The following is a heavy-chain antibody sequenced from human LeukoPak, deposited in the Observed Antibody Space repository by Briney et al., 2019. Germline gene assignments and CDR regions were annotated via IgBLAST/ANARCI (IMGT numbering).Heavy chain of an antibody. J-gene: IGHJ6*03. CDR2: IYPGDSDT. D-gene: IGHD2-8*01. Sequence: GESLKISCKGSGYSFTSYWIDCVRQMPGKGLEWMGIIYPGDSDTRYSPSFEGQVIISVDKSISTAYLQWSSLKASDTATYYCARHGHCTNGVCYSNYYYYMDVWGKGTTVTVSS. CDR3: ARHGHCTNGVCYSNYYYYMDV. CDR1: GYSFTSYW. V-gene: IGHV5-51*01.